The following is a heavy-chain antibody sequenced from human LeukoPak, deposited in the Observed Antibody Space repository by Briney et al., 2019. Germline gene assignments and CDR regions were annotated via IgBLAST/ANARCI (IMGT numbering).Heavy chain of an antibody. CDR3: AAIGSLFDY. V-gene: IGHV7-4-1*02. J-gene: IGHJ4*02. D-gene: IGHD1-26*01. CDR2: INTHTGDP. CDR1: GYTFTSYA. Sequence: ASVKVSCTASGYTFTSYAMNWVRQAPGQGLEFMGWINTHTGDPTFAQGFTGRFVFSLDTSVSTAYLQIRGLKAEDTAVYYCAAIGSLFDYWGQGTLVTVSS.